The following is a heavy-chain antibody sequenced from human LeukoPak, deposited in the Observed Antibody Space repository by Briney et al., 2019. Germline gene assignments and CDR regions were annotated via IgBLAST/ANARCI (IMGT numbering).Heavy chain of an antibody. D-gene: IGHD2-2*01. CDR3: TYVVPAADFDY. V-gene: IGHV3-73*01. J-gene: IGHJ4*02. Sequence: GGSLRLSCAASGFTFSGSAMHRVRQASGKGLEWVGRIRSKANSYATAYAASVEGRLTISRDDSKNTTYLQMNSLKTEDTAVYYCTYVVPAADFDYWGQGTLVTVSS. CDR2: IRSKANSYAT. CDR1: GFTFSGSA.